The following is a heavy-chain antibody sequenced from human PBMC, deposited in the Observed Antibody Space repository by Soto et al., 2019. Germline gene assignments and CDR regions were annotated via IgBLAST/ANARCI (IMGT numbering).Heavy chain of an antibody. CDR3: ARVGGIVVVPAATRFGEPWFHP. V-gene: IGHV1-18*01. Sequence: ASVKVSCKASGYTFTSYGISWVRQAPGQGLEWMGWISAYNGNTNYAQKLQGRVTMTTDTSTSTANMELRSLRSDDTAVYYCARVGGIVVVPAATRFGEPWFHPWGQGTLVTVS. CDR1: GYTFTSYG. J-gene: IGHJ5*02. CDR2: ISAYNGNT. D-gene: IGHD2-2*01.